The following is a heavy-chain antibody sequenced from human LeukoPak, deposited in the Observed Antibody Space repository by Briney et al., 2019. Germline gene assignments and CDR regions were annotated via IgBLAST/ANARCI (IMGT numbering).Heavy chain of an antibody. CDR2: INSDGSST. V-gene: IGHV3-74*01. Sequence: GSLRLSCAASGFTFSSYWMHWVRQAPGKGLVWVSRINSDGSSTSYADSVKGRFTISRDSAKNTLYLQMNSLRAEDAAVYYCARVLANSDFDYWGQGTLVTVSS. CDR1: GFTFSSYW. D-gene: IGHD2/OR15-2a*01. J-gene: IGHJ4*02. CDR3: ARVLANSDFDY.